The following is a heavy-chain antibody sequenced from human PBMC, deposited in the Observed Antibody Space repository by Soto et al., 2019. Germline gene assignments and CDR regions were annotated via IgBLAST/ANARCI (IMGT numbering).Heavy chain of an antibody. D-gene: IGHD5-12*01. CDR2: TYYRSKWYN. Sequence: PSQTLSLTCAISGDSVSSNSAAWNWIRQSPSRGLEWLGRTYYRSKWYNDYAVSVKSRITINPDTSKNQFSLQLNSVTPEDTAVYYCARDGKWLRLGYYYYGMDVWGQGTTVTVS. V-gene: IGHV6-1*01. CDR3: ARDGKWLRLGYYYYGMDV. J-gene: IGHJ6*02. CDR1: GDSVSSNSAA.